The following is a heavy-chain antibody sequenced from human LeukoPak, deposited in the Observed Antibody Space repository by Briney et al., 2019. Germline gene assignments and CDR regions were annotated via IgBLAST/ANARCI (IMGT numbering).Heavy chain of an antibody. Sequence: SETLSLTCTVSGGSISSSSYYWGWIRQPPGKGLEWIGNIYYSGSTYYNPSLKSRVTISVYTSKNQFSLKLSSVTAADTAVYYCARHYYYGSGSYYYGGYFDYWGQGTLVTVSS. V-gene: IGHV4-39*01. D-gene: IGHD3-10*01. J-gene: IGHJ4*02. CDR3: ARHYYYGSGSYYYGGYFDY. CDR2: IYYSGST. CDR1: GGSISSSSYY.